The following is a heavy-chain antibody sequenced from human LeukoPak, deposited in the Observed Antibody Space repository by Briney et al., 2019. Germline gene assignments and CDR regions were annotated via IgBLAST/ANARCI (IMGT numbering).Heavy chain of an antibody. J-gene: IGHJ4*02. Sequence: GASVTVSCTASGGTFTSYAISWVRQAPGQGLEWMGGIIPIFGTANYAQKFQVRVTITADQSTSTAYMELSSLRSEDTAVYYCARDWGLNYGYYLDYWGQGTLVTVSS. D-gene: IGHD4-17*01. V-gene: IGHV1-69*01. CDR1: GGTFTSYA. CDR3: ARDWGLNYGYYLDY. CDR2: IIPIFGTA.